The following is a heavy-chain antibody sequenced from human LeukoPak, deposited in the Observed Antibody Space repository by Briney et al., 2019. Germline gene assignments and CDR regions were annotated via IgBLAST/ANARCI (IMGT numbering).Heavy chain of an antibody. D-gene: IGHD6-19*01. J-gene: IGHJ4*02. CDR1: GGSISSYY. CDR3: ARGTSSGWYGFDS. Sequence: SETLSLTCTVSGGSISSYYWSWIRQPPGKGLEWIGYIYYSGTTNYNPSLKSRVTISVDTSKNQFSLKLNSVTAADTAVYYCARGTSSGWYGFDSWGQGTLVTVTS. CDR2: IYYSGTT. V-gene: IGHV4-59*01.